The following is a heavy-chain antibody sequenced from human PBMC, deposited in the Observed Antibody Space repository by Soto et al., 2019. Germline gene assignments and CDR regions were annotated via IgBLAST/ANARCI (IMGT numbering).Heavy chain of an antibody. Sequence: EVQLVESGGGLVQPGGSLKLSCAASGFTFSTHSMNWVRQAPGRGLEWVSYIHSSSSWEVYADSVRVRFTVSRDNAKNSLYLQMSSLRAEDTAVYYCVFDFWLVPTVWGKGTTVTVSS. D-gene: IGHD3-3*01. V-gene: IGHV3-48*01. CDR1: GFTFSTHS. CDR3: VFDFWLVPTV. CDR2: IHSSSSWE. J-gene: IGHJ6*04.